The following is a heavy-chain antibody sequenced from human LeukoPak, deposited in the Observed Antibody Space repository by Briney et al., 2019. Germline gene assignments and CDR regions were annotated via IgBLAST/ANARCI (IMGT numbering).Heavy chain of an antibody. CDR3: AKTETTGTTYYFDY. V-gene: IGHV3-23*01. J-gene: IGHJ4*02. CDR1: GFTFSAYA. Sequence: PGGSLRLSCAASGFTFSAYAMSWVRQAPGRGVEWVSIISDSGDRTYYADSVKGRFTISRDNSKNTQYLQMNSLRAEDTAIYYCAKTETTGTTYYFDYWGQGTLVTVSS. D-gene: IGHD1-7*01. CDR2: ISDSGDRT.